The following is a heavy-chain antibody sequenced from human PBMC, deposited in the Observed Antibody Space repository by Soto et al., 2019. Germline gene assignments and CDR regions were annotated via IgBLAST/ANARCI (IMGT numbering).Heavy chain of an antibody. V-gene: IGHV1-69*01. D-gene: IGHD6-13*01. CDR3: ARDLGYSSPDYYYYGMDV. J-gene: IGHJ6*02. CDR1: GGTFSSYA. Sequence: QVQLVQSGAEVKKPGSSVKVSCKASGGTFSSYAISWVRQAPGQGLEWMGGIIPIFGTANYAQKFQGRVTITADESTSTAYMELSSLRSEDTAVCYCARDLGYSSPDYYYYGMDVWGQGTTVTVSS. CDR2: IIPIFGTA.